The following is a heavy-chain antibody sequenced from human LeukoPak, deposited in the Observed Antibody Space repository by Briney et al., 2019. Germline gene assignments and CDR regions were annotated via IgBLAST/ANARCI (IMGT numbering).Heavy chain of an antibody. CDR1: GFTFSTYV. CDR2: ISSNGDNT. V-gene: IGHV3-64D*06. CDR3: VRGTGY. J-gene: IGHJ4*02. Sequence: HPGGSLRLSCSVSGFTFSTYVMHWVRQAPGKGLEYVPAISSNGDNTYYADSVKGRFTISRDNSKNTLYLQMSSLRADDTAVYYCVRGTGYWGQGTLVTVSS.